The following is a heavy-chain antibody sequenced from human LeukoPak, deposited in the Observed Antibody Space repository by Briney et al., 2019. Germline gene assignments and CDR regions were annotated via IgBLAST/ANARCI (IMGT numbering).Heavy chain of an antibody. J-gene: IGHJ4*02. V-gene: IGHV4-34*01. CDR3: AIDYYGSGSIDY. CDR2: INHSGST. Sequence: SETLSPTCAVYGGSFSGYYWSWIRQPPGKGLEWIGEINHSGSTNYNPSLKSRVTISVDTSKNQFSLKLSSVTAADTAVYYCAIDYYGSGSIDYWGQGTLVTVSS. D-gene: IGHD3-10*01. CDR1: GGSFSGYY.